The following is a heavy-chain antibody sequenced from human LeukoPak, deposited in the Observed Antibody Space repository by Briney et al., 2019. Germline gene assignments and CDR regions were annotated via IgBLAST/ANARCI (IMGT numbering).Heavy chain of an antibody. Sequence: GGSLRLSCRGSGFTFENYAMTWVRQAPGKGLEWVGFIRSLAYSGATEYAASVESRFTISRDDSKSLAYLQMNSLKSEDTAVYYCIRGDLIRGIRFGMDVWGQGTSVTVSS. CDR2: IRSLAYSGAT. V-gene: IGHV3-49*04. D-gene: IGHD3-10*01. CDR1: GFTFENYA. J-gene: IGHJ6*02. CDR3: IRGDLIRGIRFGMDV.